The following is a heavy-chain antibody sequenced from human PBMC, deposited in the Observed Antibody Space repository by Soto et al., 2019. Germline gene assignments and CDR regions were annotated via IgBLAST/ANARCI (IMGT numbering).Heavy chain of an antibody. CDR2: ISAYNGNT. CDR1: GYTFTSYG. V-gene: IGHV1-18*01. Sequence: ASVKVSCKASGYTFTSYGISWVRQAPGQGLEWMGWISAYNGNTNYAQKLQGRVTMTTDTSTSTAYMELRSLRSDDTAVYSSARDGIIAYCGGDCYAGFDYWRQGTLVTVSP. J-gene: IGHJ4*02. D-gene: IGHD2-21*02. CDR3: ARDGIIAYCGGDCYAGFDY.